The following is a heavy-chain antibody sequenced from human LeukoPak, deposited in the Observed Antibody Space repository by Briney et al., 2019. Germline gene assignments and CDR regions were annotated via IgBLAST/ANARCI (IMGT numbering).Heavy chain of an antibody. Sequence: ASVTVSCKASGYTFTGYFIHWVRQAPGQGLEWMGWINPNSGGTNYAQKFQDRVTMTRDTSIRTVYMELSMLGSDDTAVYYCAREDRGGDCYHYGGQGTLVTVSS. J-gene: IGHJ4*02. CDR1: GYTFTGYF. D-gene: IGHD2-21*02. V-gene: IGHV1-2*02. CDR3: AREDRGGDCYHY. CDR2: INPNSGGT.